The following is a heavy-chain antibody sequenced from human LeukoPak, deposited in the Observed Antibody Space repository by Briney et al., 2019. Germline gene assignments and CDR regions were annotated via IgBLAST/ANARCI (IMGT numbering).Heavy chain of an antibody. V-gene: IGHV3-11*04. J-gene: IGHJ4*02. CDR2: ISSSGTTI. CDR1: GFTVSSNY. Sequence: GGSLRLSCAASGFTVSSNYMSWVRQAPGKGLEWVSSISSSGTTIYYADSVKGRFTISRDNAKNSLYLQMNSLRAEDTAVYYCARAGPFAFDYWGQGTLVTVSS. D-gene: IGHD2-21*01. CDR3: ARAGPFAFDY.